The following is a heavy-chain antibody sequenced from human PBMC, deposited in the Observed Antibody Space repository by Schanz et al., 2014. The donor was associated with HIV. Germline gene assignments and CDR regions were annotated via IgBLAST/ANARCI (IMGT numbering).Heavy chain of an antibody. V-gene: IGHV1-18*01. CDR1: GYTFTNYG. CDR2: ISGYNGNT. CDR3: AGSSEYSSGWYVL. Sequence: QVQLVQSGTEVKKPGASVKVSCKASGYTFTNYGITWVRQAPGQGLEWMGWISGYNGNTNYAQKVQGRVTMTRDTSTSTAYMELRSLRSDDTAVYFCAGSSEYSSGWYVLWGQGTLVTVSS. D-gene: IGHD3-22*01. J-gene: IGHJ5*02.